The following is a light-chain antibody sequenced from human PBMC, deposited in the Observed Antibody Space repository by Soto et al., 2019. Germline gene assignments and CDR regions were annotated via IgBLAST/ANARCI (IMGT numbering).Light chain of an antibody. CDR2: DAS. Sequence: EVVLTQSPATLSLSPGESATLSCRASQSVSSYLAWYQQKPGQGPRLLIYDASNRATGVSARFSGSGSGIDFTLTISSLETEDFAVYYCHQRSSWPRGSFGQGTKVEIK. CDR1: QSVSSY. CDR3: HQRSSWPRGS. V-gene: IGKV3-11*01. J-gene: IGKJ1*01.